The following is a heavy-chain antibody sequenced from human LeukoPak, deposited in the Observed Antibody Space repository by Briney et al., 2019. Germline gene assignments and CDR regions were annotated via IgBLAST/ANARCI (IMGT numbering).Heavy chain of an antibody. CDR1: VYTLTELS. J-gene: IGHJ4*02. CDR2: FDPEDGET. V-gene: IGHV1-24*01. CDR3: ATAPSCSGGSCSLPTFDY. Sequence: ASVKVSCKVSVYTLTELSMHWVRQAPGKGLEWMGGFDPEDGETIYAQKFQGRVTMTEDTSTDTAYMELSSLRSEDTAAYYCATAPSCSGGSCSLPTFDYWGQGTLVTVSS. D-gene: IGHD2-15*01.